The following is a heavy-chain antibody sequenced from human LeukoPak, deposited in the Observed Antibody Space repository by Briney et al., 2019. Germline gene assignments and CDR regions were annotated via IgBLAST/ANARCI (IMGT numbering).Heavy chain of an antibody. J-gene: IGHJ4*02. V-gene: IGHV3-74*03. CDR2: IGSDGGST. CDR3: AKDRFYGSGYYFDY. CDR1: GFTFSGYW. Sequence: PGGSLRLSCTASGFTFSGYWMNWVRQAPGKGLVWVSRIGSDGGSTTYADSVKGRFTISRDNSKNTLYLQMNSLRAEDTAVYYCAKDRFYGSGYYFDYWGQGTLVTVSS. D-gene: IGHD3-10*01.